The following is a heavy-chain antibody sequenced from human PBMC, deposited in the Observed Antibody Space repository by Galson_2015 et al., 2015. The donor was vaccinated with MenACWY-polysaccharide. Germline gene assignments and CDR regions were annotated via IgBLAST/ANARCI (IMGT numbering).Heavy chain of an antibody. V-gene: IGHV4-59*08. CDR3: ARAPYRGDNSRGAFDS. CDR2: VSYTGNS. J-gene: IGHJ4*02. CDR1: GGSINNYY. D-gene: IGHD4-23*01. Sequence: SETLSLTCIVSGGSINNYYWSWIRLAPGEGLEWIGYVSYTGNSHYKPSLKSRVTISLDTSKNQFSLNLNSVTAADTAVYYCARAPYRGDNSRGAFDSWGQGTLVTVSS.